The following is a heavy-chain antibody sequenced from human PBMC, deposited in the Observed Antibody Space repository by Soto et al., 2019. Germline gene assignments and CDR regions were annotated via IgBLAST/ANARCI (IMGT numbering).Heavy chain of an antibody. D-gene: IGHD3-16*02. V-gene: IGHV6-1*01. J-gene: IGHJ6*02. Sequence: SQTLSLTCATAGDSVSSNSAAWNWIRQSPSGGLEWLGRTYSTSKWYNDYAVSVKSRMTINADTSKDHCTLRLSSVPPEDTAVYYCARCPLLGTCGGVLGLGMDVWGQGTTVTVSS. CDR2: TYSTSKWYN. CDR3: ARCPLLGTCGGVLGLGMDV. CDR1: GDSVSSNSAA.